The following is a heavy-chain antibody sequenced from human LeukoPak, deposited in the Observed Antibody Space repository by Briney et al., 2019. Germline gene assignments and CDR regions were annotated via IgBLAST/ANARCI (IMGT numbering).Heavy chain of an antibody. J-gene: IGHJ4*01. V-gene: IGHV3-48*01. CDR1: GLTFSNFG. CDR2: IGISSGNT. Sequence: GGSLRLSCAASGLTFSNFGMNWVRQAPGKGLEWISYIGISSGNTKYADSVKGRFTISRDKARNSLYLQMNSLRVEDTAMYYCARDHRYTFDNWGHGTLVTVSS. CDR3: ARDHRYTFDN. D-gene: IGHD5-24*01.